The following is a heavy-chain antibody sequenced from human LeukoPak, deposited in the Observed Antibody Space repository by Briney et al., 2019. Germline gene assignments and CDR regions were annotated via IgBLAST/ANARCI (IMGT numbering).Heavy chain of an antibody. CDR1: GFTFSNAW. J-gene: IGHJ6*02. D-gene: IGHD2-2*01. CDR2: IKSKTDGGTT. CDR3: TTAYQLLFPFNYYYGMDV. V-gene: IGHV3-15*01. Sequence: GGSLRLSCAASGFTFSNAWMSWVRQAPGKGLEWVGRIKSKTDGGTTDYAATVRGRFTISRDDSKNTLYLQMNSLKTEDTVVYYCTTAYQLLFPFNYYYGMDVWGQGTTVTVSS.